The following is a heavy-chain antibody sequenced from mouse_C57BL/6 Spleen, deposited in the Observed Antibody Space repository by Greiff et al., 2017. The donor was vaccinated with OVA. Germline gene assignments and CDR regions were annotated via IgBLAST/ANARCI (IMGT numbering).Heavy chain of an antibody. V-gene: IGHV1-26*01. Sequence: VQLQQSGPELVKPGASVKISCKASGYTFTDYYMNWVKQSHGKSLEWIGDINPNNGGTSYNQKFKGKATLTVDKSSSTAYMELRSLTSEDSAVYYCARGLGDYIAYWGQGTLVTVSA. D-gene: IGHD3-3*01. J-gene: IGHJ3*01. CDR2: INPNNGGT. CDR3: ARGLGDYIAY. CDR1: GYTFTDYY.